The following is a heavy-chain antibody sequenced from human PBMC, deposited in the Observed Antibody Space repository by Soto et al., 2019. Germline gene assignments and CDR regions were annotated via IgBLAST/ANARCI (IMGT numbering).Heavy chain of an antibody. V-gene: IGHV1-69*12. CDR1: GGTFSSYA. CDR3: ARPETPEY. J-gene: IGHJ4*02. CDR2: IIPIFGTA. Sequence: QVQLVQSGAEVKKPGSSVKVSCKASGGTFSSYAISWVRQAPGQGLEWMGGIIPIFGTANYAQKFQGRVMITADESTSTAYRNLSSLRSEDTDEYYSARPETPEYWGQGTLVTVS.